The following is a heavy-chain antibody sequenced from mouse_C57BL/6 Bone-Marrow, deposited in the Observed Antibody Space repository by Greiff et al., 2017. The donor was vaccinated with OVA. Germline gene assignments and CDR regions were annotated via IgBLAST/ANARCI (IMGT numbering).Heavy chain of an antibody. CDR3: ARCKSTEAMDY. CDR2: IYPRSGNT. Sequence: VKLVESGAELARPGASVKLSCKASGYTFTSYGISWVKQRTGQGLEWIGEIYPRSGNTYYNEKFKGKATLTADKSSSTAYMELRSLTSEDSAVYFCARCKSTEAMDYWGKGTSVTVSS. J-gene: IGHJ4*01. V-gene: IGHV1-81*01. CDR1: GYTFTSYG.